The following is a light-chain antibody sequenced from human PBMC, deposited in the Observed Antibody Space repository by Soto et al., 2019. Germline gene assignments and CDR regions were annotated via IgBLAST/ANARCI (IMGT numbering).Light chain of an antibody. V-gene: IGKV3-11*01. CDR3: QHRNNWPPGAT. CDR2: DAS. J-gene: IGKJ4*01. CDR1: QSVSSN. Sequence: EIVLTQSPATLSLSPGQRATLSCRASQSVSSNLAWYQQKPGQPPRLLIYDASNRTTGSPARFSGSGSGTDFTLTISSIEPEDFAVYYCQHRNNWPPGATFGGGTTVNIK.